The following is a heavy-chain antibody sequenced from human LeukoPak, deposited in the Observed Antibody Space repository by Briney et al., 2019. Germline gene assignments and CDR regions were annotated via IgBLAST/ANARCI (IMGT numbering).Heavy chain of an antibody. CDR2: INHSGST. V-gene: IGHV4-34*01. D-gene: IGHD3-22*01. CDR1: GGSFSGYY. J-gene: IGHJ4*02. CDR3: ARGSSGYYYGFDY. Sequence: SETLSLTCAVYGGSFSGYYWSWIRQPPGKGLEWIGGINHSGSTNYKPSLKSRVTISVDTSKNQFSLKLSSVTAADTAVYYCARGSSGYYYGFDYWGQGTLVTLSS.